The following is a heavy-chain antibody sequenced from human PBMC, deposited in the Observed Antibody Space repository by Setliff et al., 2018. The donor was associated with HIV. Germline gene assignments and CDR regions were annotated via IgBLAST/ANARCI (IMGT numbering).Heavy chain of an antibody. J-gene: IGHJ4*01. Sequence: SVKVSCKAAGGTFNSYILSWVRQAPGQGLEWVGGLIPFFGTANYAQKFQGRVTITTDESTNTAYMELISLTSEDTAVYYCASGFDSSGLSYFNYWGQGTLVTVSS. CDR2: LIPFFGTA. D-gene: IGHD3-22*01. V-gene: IGHV1-69*05. CDR3: ASGFDSSGLSYFNY. CDR1: GGTFNSYI.